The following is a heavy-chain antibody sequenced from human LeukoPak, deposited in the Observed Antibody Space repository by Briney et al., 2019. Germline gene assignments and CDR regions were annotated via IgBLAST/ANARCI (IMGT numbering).Heavy chain of an antibody. V-gene: IGHV1-3*01. CDR1: GYTFTSYA. CDR2: INAGNGNT. Sequence: GASVKVSCKASGYTFTSYAMHWVRQAPGQRLEWMGWINAGNGNTKYSQKFQGRVTITRDTSASTAYMELSSLRSGDTAVYYCARAPDDFWSGKPEGMDVWGQGTTVTVSS. J-gene: IGHJ6*02. D-gene: IGHD3-3*01. CDR3: ARAPDDFWSGKPEGMDV.